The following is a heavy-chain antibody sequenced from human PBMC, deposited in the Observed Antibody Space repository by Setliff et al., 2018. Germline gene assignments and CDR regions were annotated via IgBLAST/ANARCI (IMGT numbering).Heavy chain of an antibody. J-gene: IGHJ4*02. Sequence: SETLSLTCAVYGGSFSGYYWSWIRQPPGKGLEWIGEINHSGITNYNPSLKSRVTMSVDTSKNQFSLKLSSVTAADTAVYYCARDKGYDSSGYYFYYGSGTIDSWGPGTLVTVSS. CDR1: GGSFSGYY. D-gene: IGHD3-22*01. V-gene: IGHV4-34*01. CDR3: ARDKGYDSSGYYFYYGSGTIDS. CDR2: INHSGIT.